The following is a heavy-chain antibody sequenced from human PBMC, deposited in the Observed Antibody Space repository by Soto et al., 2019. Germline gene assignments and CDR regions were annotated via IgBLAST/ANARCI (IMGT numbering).Heavy chain of an antibody. V-gene: IGHV3-74*01. CDR3: ARESMVRGRDSNWFDA. J-gene: IGHJ5*02. Sequence: EVQLVESGGGLVQPGGSLRLSCAASGFTFSNYWMHWVRQAPGKGLIWVSRINSDGSSIRYTDSVKGRFTISRDNAKDTLDLQMNSLRAEDTAVYYCARESMVRGRDSNWFDAWGQGTLVTVSS. CDR1: GFTFSNYW. D-gene: IGHD3-10*01. CDR2: INSDGSSI.